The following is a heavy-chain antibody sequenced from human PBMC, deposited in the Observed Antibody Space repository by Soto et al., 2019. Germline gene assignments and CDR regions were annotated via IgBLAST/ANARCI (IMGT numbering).Heavy chain of an antibody. V-gene: IGHV3-21*01. Sequence: EVQLVESGGGLVKPGGSLRLSCAASGFSFSSVRWNWVRQAPGRGLGWALSISRSSSYITYADSVKGRFTISRDNAKNSLYLQMNSLRAEDTAVYYCARDYCSSTSCYYPWGQGALVTVSS. CDR2: ISRSSSYI. CDR1: GFSFSSVR. D-gene: IGHD2-2*01. J-gene: IGHJ5*02. CDR3: ARDYCSSTSCYYP.